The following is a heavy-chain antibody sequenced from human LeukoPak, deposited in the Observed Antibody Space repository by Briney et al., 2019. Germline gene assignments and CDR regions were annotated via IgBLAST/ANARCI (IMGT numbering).Heavy chain of an antibody. CDR3: VREAYGDDGGWLDP. J-gene: IGHJ5*02. Sequence: SETLSLTCTVSGGSISSSSYYRGWIRQPPGKGLEWIGSIYYSGSTYYNPSLKSRVTISVDTSKNQFSLKLSSVTAADTAVYYCVREAYGDDGGWLDPWGQGILVTVSS. CDR2: IYYSGST. CDR1: GGSISSSSYY. D-gene: IGHD4-17*01. V-gene: IGHV4-39*07.